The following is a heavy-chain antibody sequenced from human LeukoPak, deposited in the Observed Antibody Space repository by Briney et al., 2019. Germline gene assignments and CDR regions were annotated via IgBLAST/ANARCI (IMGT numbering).Heavy chain of an antibody. CDR1: GGSISSGSYY. CDR3: ARDRGTWNDDGFDY. J-gene: IGHJ4*02. CDR2: IYTSGST. D-gene: IGHD1-1*01. Sequence: PSQTLSLTCTVSGGSISSGSYYWSWIRQPAWKGLEWIGRIYTSGSTNYNPSLKSRVTMSVDTSKNQFSLKLSSVTAADTAVYYCARDRGTWNDDGFDYWGQGTLVTVSS. V-gene: IGHV4-61*02.